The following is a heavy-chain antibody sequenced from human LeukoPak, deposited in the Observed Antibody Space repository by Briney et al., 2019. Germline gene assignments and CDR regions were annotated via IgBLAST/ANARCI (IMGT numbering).Heavy chain of an antibody. CDR1: GGSISSYY. Sequence: PSETLSLTCTVSGGSISSYYWSWIRQPPGKGLEWIGYIYYSGSTNYNSSLKSRVTISVDTSKNQFSLKLSSVTAADTAVYYCARAPDYYDSSGYHLDYWGQGTLVTVSS. J-gene: IGHJ4*02. D-gene: IGHD3-22*01. CDR2: IYYSGST. CDR3: ARAPDYYDSSGYHLDY. V-gene: IGHV4-59*01.